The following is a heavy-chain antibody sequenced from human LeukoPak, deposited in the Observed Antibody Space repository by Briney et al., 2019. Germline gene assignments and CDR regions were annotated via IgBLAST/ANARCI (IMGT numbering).Heavy chain of an antibody. D-gene: IGHD4-17*01. CDR3: ATLVTTVTTGGS. CDR1: GGTFSSYA. V-gene: IGHV1-69*05. J-gene: IGHJ4*02. CDR2: IIPIFGTA. Sequence: ASVKVSCKASGGTFSSYAISWLRQAPGQGLELMGGIIPIFGTANYAQKFQGRVTITTDESTSTAYMELSSRRSEATAVYYCATLVTTVTTGGSWGQGTLVTVSS.